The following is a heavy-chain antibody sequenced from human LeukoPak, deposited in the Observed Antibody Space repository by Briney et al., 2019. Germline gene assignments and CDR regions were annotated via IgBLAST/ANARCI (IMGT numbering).Heavy chain of an antibody. Sequence: MSSETLSLTCTVSGGSISTYYWSWIRQPAGKGLEWIGRMYPSGRTNYNPSLKSRVTMSVDTSKNQFSLKLTSVTAADTAVYYCARAGGTITIFGVVIMEIVDWFDPWGQGTLVTVSS. J-gene: IGHJ5*02. CDR2: MYPSGRT. CDR1: GGSISTYY. CDR3: ARAGGTITIFGVVIMEIVDWFDP. D-gene: IGHD3-3*01. V-gene: IGHV4-4*07.